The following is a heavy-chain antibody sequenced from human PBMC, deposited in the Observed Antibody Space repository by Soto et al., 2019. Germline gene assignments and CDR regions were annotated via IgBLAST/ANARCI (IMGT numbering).Heavy chain of an antibody. V-gene: IGHV3-43*01. D-gene: IGHD6-13*01. CDR3: AKDSSSRGSQFNYYYYYGMDV. CDR1: GFTFDDYT. Sequence: GGSLRLSCAASGFTFDDYTMHWVRQAPGKGLEWVSLISWDGGSTYYADSVKGRFTISRDNSKNSLYLQMNSLRTEDTALYYCAKDSSSRGSQFNYYYYYGMDVWGQGTTVTVSS. CDR2: ISWDGGST. J-gene: IGHJ6*02.